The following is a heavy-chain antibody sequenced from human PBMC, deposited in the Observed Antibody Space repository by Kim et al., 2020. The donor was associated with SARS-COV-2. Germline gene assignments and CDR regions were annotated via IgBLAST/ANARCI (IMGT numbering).Heavy chain of an antibody. J-gene: IGHJ4*02. CDR2: IYYSGST. Sequence: SETLFLTCNVSGGSISSSSYYWGWIRQPPAKGLEWIGSIYYSGSTYYNPSLKSRVTISVDTSKNQFSLRLSSVTAADTAIYYCARRAYSGYYYFDYWGQGTLVTVSS. CDR1: GGSISSSSYY. D-gene: IGHD5-12*01. V-gene: IGHV4-39*01. CDR3: ARRAYSGYYYFDY.